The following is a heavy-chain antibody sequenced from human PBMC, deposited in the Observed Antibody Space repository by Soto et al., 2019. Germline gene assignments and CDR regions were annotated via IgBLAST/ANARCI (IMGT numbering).Heavy chain of an antibody. J-gene: IGHJ6*02. V-gene: IGHV4-39*01. Sequence: SETLSLTCTVSGGSISSSSYYWGWIRQPPGKGLEWIGSIYYSGSTYYNPSLKSRVTISVDTSKNQFSLKLSSVTAADTAVYYCARQWRYYDILTGSRYYYYGMDVWGQGTTVTVSS. CDR2: IYYSGST. D-gene: IGHD3-9*01. CDR1: GGSISSSSYY. CDR3: ARQWRYYDILTGSRYYYYGMDV.